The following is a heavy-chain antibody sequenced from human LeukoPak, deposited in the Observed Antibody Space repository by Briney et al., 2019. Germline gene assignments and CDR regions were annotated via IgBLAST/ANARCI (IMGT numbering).Heavy chain of an antibody. Sequence: GGSLRLSCAASGFTFSSYSMNWVRQAPGKGLEWVSSISSSSSYIYYADSVKGRFTISRDNAKNSLYLQMNSLRAEDTAVYYCARSMTLAWGYYYYMDVWGKGTTVTVSS. D-gene: IGHD3-16*01. J-gene: IGHJ6*03. CDR2: ISSSSSYI. CDR3: ARSMTLAWGYYYYMDV. CDR1: GFTFSSYS. V-gene: IGHV3-21*01.